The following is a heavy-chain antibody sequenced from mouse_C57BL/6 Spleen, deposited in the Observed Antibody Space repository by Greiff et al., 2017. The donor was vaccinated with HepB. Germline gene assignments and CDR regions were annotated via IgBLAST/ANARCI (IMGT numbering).Heavy chain of an antibody. CDR1: GYTFTSYW. CDR3: TSSPYDDDEAYAMDY. Sequence: EVKLVESGTVLARPGASVKMSCKTSGYTFTSYWMHWVKQRPGQGLEWIGAIYPGNSDTSYNQKFKGKAKLTAVTSASTAYMELISLTNEDSAVYYCTSSPYDDDEAYAMDYWGQGTSVTVSS. D-gene: IGHD2-4*01. CDR2: IYPGNSDT. J-gene: IGHJ4*01. V-gene: IGHV1-5*01.